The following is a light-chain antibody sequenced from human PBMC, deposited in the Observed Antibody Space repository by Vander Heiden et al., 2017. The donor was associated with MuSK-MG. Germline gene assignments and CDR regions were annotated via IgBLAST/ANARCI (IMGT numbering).Light chain of an antibody. CDR3: RHYGGSSCT. V-gene: IGKV3-20*01. CDR2: GAS. CDR1: PSVHSKY. J-gene: IGKJ2*02. Sequence: EIVLPQSPGTLSLSPGDSATLSCRSSPSVHSKYLAGYQRKPGQARRLLIYGASHRATGIQDRFSGSGSLTDFALTISRLKPEDSAVYYCRHYGGSSCTFGQGTKLAIK.